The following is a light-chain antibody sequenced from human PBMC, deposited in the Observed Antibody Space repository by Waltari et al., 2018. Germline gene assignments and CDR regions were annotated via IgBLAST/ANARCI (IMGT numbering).Light chain of an antibody. J-gene: IGLJ1*01. CDR1: SKHVGPFAR. CDR2: EVS. V-gene: IGLV2-18*01. CDR3: CLYTTNFYV. Sequence: QSALTQPPSVSGSPGQSVTISCTGTSKHVGPFARVSWYQQPPGTAPKLLIFEVSNRPSGVPDRFSGSASGNTASLTISGLQAEDEADYYCCLYTTNFYVFAPATKVTVL.